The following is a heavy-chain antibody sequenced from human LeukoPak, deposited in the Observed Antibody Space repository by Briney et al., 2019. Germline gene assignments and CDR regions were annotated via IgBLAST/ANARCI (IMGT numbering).Heavy chain of an antibody. J-gene: IGHJ4*02. D-gene: IGHD3-3*01. V-gene: IGHV4-61*08. CDR3: ARTVFGPPYYFDY. CDR1: GGSISSGGYY. Sequence: PSQTLSLTCTVSGGSISSGGYYWSWIRQPPGKGLEWIGYIYYSGSTNYNPSLKSRVTISVDTSKNQFSLKLSSVTAADTAVYYCARTVFGPPYYFDYWGQGTLVTVSS. CDR2: IYYSGST.